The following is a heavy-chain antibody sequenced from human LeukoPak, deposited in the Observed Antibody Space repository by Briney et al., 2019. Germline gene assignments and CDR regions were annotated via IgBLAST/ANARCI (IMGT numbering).Heavy chain of an antibody. D-gene: IGHD2-21*02. CDR2: INPSGGST. V-gene: IGHV1-46*03. CDR3: ARDVTPLSYYFDY. CDR1: GGTFSSYA. J-gene: IGHJ4*02. Sequence: SSVKVSCKASGGTFSSYAISWVRQAPGQGLEWMGIINPSGGSTSYAQKFQGRVTMTRDTSTSTVYMELSSLRSEDTAVYYCARDVTPLSYYFDYWGQGTLVTVSS.